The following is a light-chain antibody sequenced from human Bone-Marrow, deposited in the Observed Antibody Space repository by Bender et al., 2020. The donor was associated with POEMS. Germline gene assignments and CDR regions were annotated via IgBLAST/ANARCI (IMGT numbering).Light chain of an antibody. CDR1: SDDIGAYNY. Sequence: QSALTQPASVSGSPGQSITISCTGTSDDIGAYNYVSWYQQHPDKAPKLIIYDVNDRPSGVSRRFSGSKSCNTASLTISGLQTDDEAHYYCSSYTSSNTLVFGGGTKLTVL. V-gene: IGLV2-14*03. CDR3: SSYTSSNTLV. CDR2: DVN. J-gene: IGLJ3*02.